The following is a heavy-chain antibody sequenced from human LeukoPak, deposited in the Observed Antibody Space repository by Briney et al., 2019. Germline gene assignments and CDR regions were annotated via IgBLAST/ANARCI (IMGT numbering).Heavy chain of an antibody. Sequence: SETLSLTCTVSGGAISSYYWSWIRQPPGTGLEWIGYIHYTGSTNYNPSLKSRVTISVDTSKNQFSLKLSSVTAADTAVYYCARVRDRSGYFYDFDYWGQGTLVIVSS. V-gene: IGHV4-59*01. D-gene: IGHD3-22*01. CDR1: GGAISSYY. CDR2: IHYTGST. CDR3: ARVRDRSGYFYDFDY. J-gene: IGHJ4*02.